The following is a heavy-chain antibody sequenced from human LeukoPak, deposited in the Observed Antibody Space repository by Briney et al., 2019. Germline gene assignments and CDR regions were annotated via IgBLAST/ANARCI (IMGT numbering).Heavy chain of an antibody. Sequence: GGSLRLSCAASGFTFSSYWMSWVRQAPGKGLEWVANIKQDGSEKYYVDSVKGRFTISRDNAKNSLYLQMNSLGAEDTAVYYCARGPYYDSSGYSPSPYYFDYWGQGTLVTVSS. D-gene: IGHD3-22*01. CDR3: ARGPYYDSSGYSPSPYYFDY. CDR1: GFTFSSYW. V-gene: IGHV3-7*01. CDR2: IKQDGSEK. J-gene: IGHJ4*02.